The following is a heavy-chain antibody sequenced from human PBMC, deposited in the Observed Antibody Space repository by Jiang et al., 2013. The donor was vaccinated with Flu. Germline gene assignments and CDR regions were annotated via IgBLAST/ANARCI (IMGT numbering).Heavy chain of an antibody. Sequence: PGLVKPSQTLSLTCTVSGGSISSGDYYWSWIRQPPGKGLECIGYIYYSGNTYYNPSLKSRVTISVDTSKNQFSLKLSSVTAADTAVYYCARQGGSIVGATTEFDYWGQGTLVTVSS. J-gene: IGHJ4*02. CDR3: ARQGGSIVGATTEFDY. V-gene: IGHV4-30-4*01. CDR2: IYYSGNT. CDR1: GGSISSGDYY. D-gene: IGHD1-26*01.